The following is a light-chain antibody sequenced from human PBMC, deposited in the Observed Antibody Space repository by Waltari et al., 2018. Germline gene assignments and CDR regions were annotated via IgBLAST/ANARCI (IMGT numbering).Light chain of an antibody. J-gene: IGKJ1*01. CDR2: AGS. V-gene: IGKV3-20*01. CDR1: QSISKY. CDR3: QNHERLPAT. Sequence: VLTQSPGTLALSPGERATLSCRASQSISKYLVWYQQRPGHAHRILIYAGSTRAAGIPDRFSGSGYGTDFTLTISRLEPEDFAMYYCQNHERLPATFGQGTKVEFK.